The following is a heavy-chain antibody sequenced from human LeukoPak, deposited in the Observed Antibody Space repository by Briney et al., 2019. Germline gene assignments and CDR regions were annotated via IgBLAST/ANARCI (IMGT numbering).Heavy chain of an antibody. CDR2: IGSSSSYI. CDR1: GFTFSSYS. Sequence: KPGGSLRLSCAASGFTFSSYSMNWVRQAPGKGLEWVSSIGSSSSYIYHADSVKGRFTISRDNAKNSLYLQMNSLRAEDTAVYYCARLGTVAGHTFDYWGQGTLVTVSS. CDR3: ARLGTVAGHTFDY. D-gene: IGHD6-19*01. V-gene: IGHV3-21*01. J-gene: IGHJ4*02.